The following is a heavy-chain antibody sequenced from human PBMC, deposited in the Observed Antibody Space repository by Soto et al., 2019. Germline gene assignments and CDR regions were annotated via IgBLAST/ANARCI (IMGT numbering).Heavy chain of an antibody. V-gene: IGHV3-11*01. CDR1: GFTFSDYY. J-gene: IGHJ6*02. CDR2: ISSSGSTI. Sequence: QVQLVESGGGLVKPGGSLRLSCAASGFTFSDYYMSWIRQAPGKGLEWVSYISSSGSTIYYADSVKGRFTISRDNAKNSLYLQMNSLRAEDTAVYYCARGELDYDILTGYYTAYYYYGMDVWGQGTTVTVSS. D-gene: IGHD3-9*01. CDR3: ARGELDYDILTGYYTAYYYYGMDV.